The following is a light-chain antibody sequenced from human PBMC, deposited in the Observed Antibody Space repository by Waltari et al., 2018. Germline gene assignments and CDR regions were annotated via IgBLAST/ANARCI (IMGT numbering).Light chain of an antibody. J-gene: IGLJ2*01. CDR3: QSYDSSLSGSV. Sequence: QSVLTQPPSVSGAPGQRVTISCTGSSSNIGAGYDVHWYQPLPGTAPKLLIYDKNNRPSGVPDRFSGSKSGTSASLAITGLQAEDEADYYCQSYDSSLSGSVFGGGTKLTVL. CDR2: DKN. CDR1: SSNIGAGYD. V-gene: IGLV1-40*01.